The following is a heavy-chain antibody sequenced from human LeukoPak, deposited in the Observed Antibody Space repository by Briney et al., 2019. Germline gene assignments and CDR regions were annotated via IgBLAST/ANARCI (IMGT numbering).Heavy chain of an antibody. Sequence: SETLSLTCAVSGDSISNSKWWTWVRQPPGKGLEWIGEVHHSGTTNYNPSLKRRVTISLDKSSNQLSLRLSSVTAADTAVYYCASRWELTGEPYWGQGTLVTVSP. CDR1: GDSISNSKW. D-gene: IGHD3-10*01. CDR2: VHHSGTT. CDR3: ASRWELTGEPY. V-gene: IGHV4-4*02. J-gene: IGHJ4*02.